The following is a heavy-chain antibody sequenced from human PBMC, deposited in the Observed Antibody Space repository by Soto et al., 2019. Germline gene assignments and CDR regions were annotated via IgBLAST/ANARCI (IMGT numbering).Heavy chain of an antibody. Sequence: QLVESGGGLVKPGGSLRLSCAASGYDLTNFTMNWVRQAPGKGLDWVSSISSRSGYIYYADSLRGRFTISRDNAKNSLFLLLDSLRFEDTPVYYCARGRAVTTMGDGFDIWGQGTMVTVSA. D-gene: IGHD4-17*01. CDR2: ISSRSGYI. V-gene: IGHV3-21*01. CDR1: GYDLTNFT. J-gene: IGHJ3*02. CDR3: ARGRAVTTMGDGFDI.